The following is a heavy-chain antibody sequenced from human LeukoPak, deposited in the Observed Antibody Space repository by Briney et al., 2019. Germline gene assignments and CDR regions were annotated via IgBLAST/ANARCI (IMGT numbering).Heavy chain of an antibody. Sequence: GGSLTLSCAAFGFTYSHYGMHWVRQVPGKGLEWVSSIASSGSSIYYADSLKGRFTTSRDNAKNSLYLQINSLRPEDTAVYYCARERYSRSSHDALDLWGRGTMVTVSS. V-gene: IGHV3-21*01. CDR3: ARERYSRSSHDALDL. CDR1: GFTYSHYG. D-gene: IGHD6-6*01. CDR2: IASSGSSI. J-gene: IGHJ3*01.